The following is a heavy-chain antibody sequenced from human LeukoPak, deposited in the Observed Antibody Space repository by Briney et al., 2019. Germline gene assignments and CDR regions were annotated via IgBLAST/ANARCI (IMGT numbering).Heavy chain of an antibody. CDR3: ARDLHDYRYLLYFQH. J-gene: IGHJ1*01. CDR1: GFTFSSYG. D-gene: IGHD4-11*01. CDR2: IWYDGSNK. V-gene: IGHV3-33*01. Sequence: GGSLRLSCVASGFTFSSYGMHWVRQAPGKGLEWVAVIWYDGSNKYYADSVKGRFTISRDNSKNTLYLQMNSLRAEDTAVYYFARDLHDYRYLLYFQHWGQGTLVTVSS.